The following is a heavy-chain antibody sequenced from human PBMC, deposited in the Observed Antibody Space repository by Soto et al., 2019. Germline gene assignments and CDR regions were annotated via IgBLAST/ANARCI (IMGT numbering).Heavy chain of an antibody. Sequence: QVQLLASGPGLVKPSETLSLTCTVSGNSISDYYWSWIRQPPGKGLEWIGYIFHNGNTNYNPSLKSRVTMSVDTSKNQLSLRLSSVTAADTALYYCARDVGCTVTLAAAFDLGGQGTMVTVS. V-gene: IGHV4-59*01. CDR1: GNSISDYY. CDR3: ARDVGCTVTLAAAFDL. J-gene: IGHJ3*01. CDR2: IFHNGNT. D-gene: IGHD4-17*01.